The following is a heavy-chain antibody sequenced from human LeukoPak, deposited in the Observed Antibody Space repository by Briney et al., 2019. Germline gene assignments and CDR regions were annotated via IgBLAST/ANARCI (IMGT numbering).Heavy chain of an antibody. CDR1: GFTFSDYY. CDR3: ARDGDYYGSGSYYPIYYFDY. J-gene: IGHJ4*02. D-gene: IGHD3-10*01. V-gene: IGHV3-11*04. CDR2: ISSSGSTI. Sequence: PGGSLRLSCAASGFTFSDYYMSWIRQAPGKGLEWVSYISSSGSTIYYADSVKGRFTISRDNAKNSLYLQMNSLRAEDTAVYYCARDGDYYGSGSYYPIYYFDYWGQGTLVTVSS.